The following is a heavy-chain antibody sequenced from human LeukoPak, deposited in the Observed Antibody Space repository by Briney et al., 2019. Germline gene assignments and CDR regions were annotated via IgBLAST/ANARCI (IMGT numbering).Heavy chain of an antibody. D-gene: IGHD6-13*01. Sequence: SSETLSLTCTVSGGSISSSSYYWGWIRQPPGKGLEWIGSIYYSGSTYYNPSLKSRVTISVDTSKNQFSLKLSSVPAADTAVYYCARHWPLNSSSGYGMDVWGQGTTVTVSS. CDR2: IYYSGST. J-gene: IGHJ6*02. CDR3: ARHWPLNSSSGYGMDV. CDR1: GGSISSSSYY. V-gene: IGHV4-39*01.